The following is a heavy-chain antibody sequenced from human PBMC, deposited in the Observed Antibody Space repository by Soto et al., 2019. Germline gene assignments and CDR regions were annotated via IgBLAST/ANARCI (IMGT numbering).Heavy chain of an antibody. Sequence: SVKVSCKASGGTFSSYAISWVRQAPGQGLEWMGGIIPIFGTANYAQKFQGRVTITADESTSTAYMELSSLRSEDTAVYYCARGSGSLAYCGGDCYPQPFDYWGQGTLVTVSS. J-gene: IGHJ4*02. D-gene: IGHD2-21*02. CDR3: ARGSGSLAYCGGDCYPQPFDY. V-gene: IGHV1-69*13. CDR1: GGTFSSYA. CDR2: IIPIFGTA.